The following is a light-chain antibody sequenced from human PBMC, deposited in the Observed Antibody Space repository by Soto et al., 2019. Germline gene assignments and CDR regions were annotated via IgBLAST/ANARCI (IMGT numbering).Light chain of an antibody. Sequence: QSVLTQPPSVSGAPGQRVTISCTGSSSNIGAGYDVHWYQQLPGTAPKLIIYGTTNRPSGVPDRFSGSKSGTSASLAITGLQAEDEADYYCLSYDGTLSGSYVFGIGTKGTVL. J-gene: IGLJ1*01. CDR3: LSYDGTLSGSYV. CDR1: SSNIGAGYD. CDR2: GTT. V-gene: IGLV1-40*01.